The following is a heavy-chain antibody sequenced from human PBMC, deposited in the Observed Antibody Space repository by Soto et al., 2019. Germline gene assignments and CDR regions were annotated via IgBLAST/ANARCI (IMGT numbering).Heavy chain of an antibody. CDR1: GFTFSNVW. CDR2: IKSKTDGGTT. Sequence: EVQLVESGGGLVKPGGSLRLSCAASGFTFSNVWMNWVRQAPGKGLEWVGRIKSKTDGGTTDYAAPVKGRFTISRDDSKSTLYLQMNSLKTVNTAVYYCTPLALKYSSGWYEFSDWGQGTLVTVSS. J-gene: IGHJ4*02. D-gene: IGHD6-19*01. V-gene: IGHV3-15*07. CDR3: TPLALKYSSGWYEFSD.